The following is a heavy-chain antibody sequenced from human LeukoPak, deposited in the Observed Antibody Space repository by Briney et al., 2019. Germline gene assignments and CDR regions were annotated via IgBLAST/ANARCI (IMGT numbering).Heavy chain of an antibody. D-gene: IGHD3-3*01. CDR3: ARERCLEWLFDY. CDR1: GYTLTDYY. CDR2: INPNTGGT. J-gene: IGHJ4*02. V-gene: IGHV1-2*02. Sequence: ASVKVSCKTSGYTLTDYYIHWVRQAPGQGLEWMGWINPNTGGTSYAHNLKGRLTMTRDTSISTTYMELSSLRSDDTAVYFCARERCLEWLFDYWGQGTLATVSS.